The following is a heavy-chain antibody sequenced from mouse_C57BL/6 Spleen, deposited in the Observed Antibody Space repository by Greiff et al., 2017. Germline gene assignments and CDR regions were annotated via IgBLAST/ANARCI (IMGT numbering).Heavy chain of an antibody. CDR3: ARGGTTHYFDY. J-gene: IGHJ2*01. CDR1: GYTFTSYW. D-gene: IGHD1-1*01. Sequence: VQLQQPGAELVRPGSSVKLSCKASGYTFTSYWLHWVKQRPIQGLEWIGNIDPSDSDTHYNQKFKDKATLTVDKSSSTAYMQLSSLTSEDSAVYYCARGGTTHYFDYWGQGTTLTVSA. CDR2: IDPSDSDT. V-gene: IGHV1-52*01.